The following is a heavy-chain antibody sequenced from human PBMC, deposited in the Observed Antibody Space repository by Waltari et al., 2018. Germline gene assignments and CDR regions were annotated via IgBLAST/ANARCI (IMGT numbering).Heavy chain of an antibody. CDR2: IYPDDSDI. J-gene: IGHJ3*02. CDR1: GYDFLNYW. D-gene: IGHD3-16*01. Sequence: VQLVQSGAELKKPGESLKISCKTSGYDFLNYWLGWVRQKPGNGLEWMGIIYPDDSDIRYSPSFEGQVTFSVDKSSNTAFLQWRNLKASDTAMYFCARPKSWGRVGPHDAFEIWGQGTVVTVSS. CDR3: ARPKSWGRVGPHDAFEI. V-gene: IGHV5-51*01.